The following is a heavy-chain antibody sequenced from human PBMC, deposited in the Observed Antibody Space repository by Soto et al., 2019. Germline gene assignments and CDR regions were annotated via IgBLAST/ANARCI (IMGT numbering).Heavy chain of an antibody. CDR2: IDWDDDK. V-gene: IGHV2-70*11. D-gene: IGHD3-22*01. J-gene: IGHJ4*02. Sequence: SGPTLVNPTQTLTLTCTFSGFSLSTSGMCVSWIRQPPGKALEWLARIDWDDDKYYSTSLKTRLTISKDTSKNQVVLTMTNMDPVDTATYYCARIHLDSSTLYTPLDYWGQGTLVTVSS. CDR1: GFSLSTSGMC. CDR3: ARIHLDSSTLYTPLDY.